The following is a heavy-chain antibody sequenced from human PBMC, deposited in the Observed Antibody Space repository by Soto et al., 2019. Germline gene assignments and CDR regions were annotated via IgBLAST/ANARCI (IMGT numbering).Heavy chain of an antibody. Sequence: GASVKVSCKASGYIFTDYYMHWVRQAPGQELGWMGRLNPNSGGTNYAQKFQGRVTMTRDTSISTAYTELSSLRSEDTAKYYCARGIWVATTADYYLDCWGQVTLLTVSS. CDR3: ARGIWVATTADYYLDC. CDR2: LNPNSGGT. D-gene: IGHD5-12*01. CDR1: GYIFTDYY. V-gene: IGHV1-2*06. J-gene: IGHJ4*02.